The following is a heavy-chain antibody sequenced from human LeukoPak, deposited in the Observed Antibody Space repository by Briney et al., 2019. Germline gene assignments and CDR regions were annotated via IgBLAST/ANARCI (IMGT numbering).Heavy chain of an antibody. D-gene: IGHD3-3*01. CDR2: IYSSGSA. CDR3: ARCSTDYDFWSGFRYYYYGMDV. CDR1: GGSINSNNYY. Sequence: SETLSLTCTVSGGSINSNNYYWGWIRQPPGKGLEWVGSIYSSGSAYYNPSLKSRVTISVDTSKNQFSLRLSSVTAADTAVYYCARCSTDYDFWSGFRYYYYGMDVWGQGTTVTVSS. V-gene: IGHV4-39*01. J-gene: IGHJ6*02.